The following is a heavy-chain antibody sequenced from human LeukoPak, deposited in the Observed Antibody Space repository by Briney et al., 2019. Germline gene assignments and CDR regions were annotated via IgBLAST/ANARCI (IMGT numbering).Heavy chain of an antibody. CDR2: IKEDGSTK. CDR1: GFTLSNYW. Sequence: GGSLRLSCAASGFTLSNYWMSWVRQAPGKGLEWVANIKEDGSTKSYGDSVKGRFTISRDNTKNSLYLQMNSLRAEDTAVYYCARDEPGFGEFLLYWGQGTLVTVSS. V-gene: IGHV3-7*01. D-gene: IGHD3-10*01. J-gene: IGHJ4*02. CDR3: ARDEPGFGEFLLY.